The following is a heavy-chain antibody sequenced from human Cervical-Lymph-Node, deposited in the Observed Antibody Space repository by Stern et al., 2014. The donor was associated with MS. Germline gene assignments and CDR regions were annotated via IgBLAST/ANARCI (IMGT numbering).Heavy chain of an antibody. Sequence: EVQLVESGGSLVQPGGSLRLSCAASGFTFSSHSMNWVRQAPGQGLEWVSYISRSSATTHYADSVKGRFTISRDNAKNSLYLQMNSLRAEDTAVYYCARGITIFGVVTQLDVWGQGTTVTVSS. CDR2: ISRSSATT. V-gene: IGHV3-48*01. CDR1: GFTFSSHS. CDR3: ARGITIFGVVTQLDV. J-gene: IGHJ6*02. D-gene: IGHD3-3*01.